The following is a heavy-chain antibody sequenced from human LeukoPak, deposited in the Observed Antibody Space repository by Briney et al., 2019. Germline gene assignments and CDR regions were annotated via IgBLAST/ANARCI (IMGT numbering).Heavy chain of an antibody. CDR1: GFTFSSYW. J-gene: IGHJ6*02. Sequence: GGSLRLSCAASGFTFSSYWMSWVRQAPGKGREGGANIKQDGSEKYYVDSVKVRFTISRDNAKNSLYLQMNSLRAEDTAVYYCARDGFYGDYVLGYYYGMDVWGQGTTVTVSS. CDR3: ARDGFYGDYVLGYYYGMDV. CDR2: IKQDGSEK. D-gene: IGHD4-17*01. V-gene: IGHV3-7*01.